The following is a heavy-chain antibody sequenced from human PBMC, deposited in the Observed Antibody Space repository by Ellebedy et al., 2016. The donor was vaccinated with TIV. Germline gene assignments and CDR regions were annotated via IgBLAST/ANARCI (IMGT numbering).Heavy chain of an antibody. J-gene: IGHJ6*02. CDR3: ARDGSSPENSYYYGMDV. D-gene: IGHD6-6*01. V-gene: IGHV3-66*01. CDR2: IYTGGYT. Sequence: GESLKISCAASGFTVDPTYMTWVRQAPGKGLEWVSLIYTGGYTYYGESVKGRFTISRDNARNTLYLQMDSLRAEVTAMYYCARDGSSPENSYYYGMDVWGQGTTVTVSS. CDR1: GFTVDPTY.